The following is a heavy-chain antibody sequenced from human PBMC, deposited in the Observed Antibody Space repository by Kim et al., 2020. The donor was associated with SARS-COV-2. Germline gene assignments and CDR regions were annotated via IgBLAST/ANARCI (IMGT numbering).Heavy chain of an antibody. CDR3: ARGYISGPFDS. CDR2: IKSNGDNT. D-gene: IGHD6-19*01. CDR1: GSTFDDYG. V-gene: IGHV3-20*04. J-gene: IGHJ4*01. Sequence: GGSLRLSCAASGSTFDDYGMSWVRQPPGKGLEWVSGIKSNGDNTGYADSVKGRFAISRDNAKNSLYLQMNSLRAEDTALYYCARGYISGPFDSWGHGSLV.